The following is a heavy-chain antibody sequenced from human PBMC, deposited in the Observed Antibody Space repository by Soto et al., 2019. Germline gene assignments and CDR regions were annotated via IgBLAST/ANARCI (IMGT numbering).Heavy chain of an antibody. D-gene: IGHD3-10*01. V-gene: IGHV4-59*01. CDR3: ARENYYALDY. Sequence: SETLSLTCAVSGYSISSYNLNWVRQPPGKGLEWIGFINYSGSTHYNPSLKSRVTISLDTSKNQFSLKLNSVTAADTAVYYCARENYYALDYWGPGTLVTVYS. CDR1: GYSISSYN. CDR2: INYSGST. J-gene: IGHJ4*02.